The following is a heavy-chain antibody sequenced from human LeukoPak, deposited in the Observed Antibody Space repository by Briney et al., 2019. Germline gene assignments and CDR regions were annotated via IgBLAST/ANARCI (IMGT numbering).Heavy chain of an antibody. Sequence: GASVKVSCKASGYTFTSYDINWVRQATGQGLEWMGWMNPNSGNTGYAQKFQGRVTMTRNTSISTAYMELSSLRSEDTAVYYCASWGVNDILTGYDAFDIWGQGTMVTVSS. J-gene: IGHJ3*02. CDR1: GYTFTSYD. CDR3: ASWGVNDILTGYDAFDI. CDR2: MNPNSGNT. V-gene: IGHV1-8*01. D-gene: IGHD3-9*01.